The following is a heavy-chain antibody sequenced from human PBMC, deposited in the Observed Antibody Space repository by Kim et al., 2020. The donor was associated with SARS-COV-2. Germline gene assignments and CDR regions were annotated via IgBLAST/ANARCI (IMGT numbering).Heavy chain of an antibody. V-gene: IGHV3-23*01. CDR2: ISGSGGSK. Sequence: ISGSGGSKYYAESVKGRLTISRDNTKNTLYLQMNSLRAEDTAVYYCAVGVWGQGTTVTVSS. D-gene: IGHD1-26*01. J-gene: IGHJ6*02. CDR3: AVGV.